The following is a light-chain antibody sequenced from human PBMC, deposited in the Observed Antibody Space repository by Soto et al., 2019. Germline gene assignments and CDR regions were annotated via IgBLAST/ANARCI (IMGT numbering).Light chain of an antibody. CDR1: SSSIGAGYD. V-gene: IGLV1-40*01. Sequence: QSVLTQPPSVSGALGQSVITSCTGSSSSIGAGYDAHWYHHLPGTAPKLLTSGTSNRPSGTPDRLSGSSSGTSASPATPGLQAEDETDYYCQSYDSSLSALFGTGTKVTVL. J-gene: IGLJ1*01. CDR3: QSYDSSLSAL. CDR2: GTS.